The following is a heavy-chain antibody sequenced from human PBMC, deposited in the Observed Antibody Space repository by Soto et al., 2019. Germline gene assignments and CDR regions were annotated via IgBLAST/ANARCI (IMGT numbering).Heavy chain of an antibody. J-gene: IGHJ4*02. CDR1: GFTFSSYA. CDR2: ISSNGGST. Sequence: GGSLRLSCSASGFTFSSYAMHWVRQAPGKGLEYVSAISSNGGSTYYADSVKGRFTISRDNAKNSLYLEMSSLRAEDTAVYYFARESEDLTSNFDYWGQGTLVTVSS. V-gene: IGHV3-64*04. CDR3: ARESEDLTSNFDY.